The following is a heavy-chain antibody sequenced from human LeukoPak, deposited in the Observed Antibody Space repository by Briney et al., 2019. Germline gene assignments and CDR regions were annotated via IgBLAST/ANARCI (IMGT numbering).Heavy chain of an antibody. D-gene: IGHD3-9*01. CDR3: ARQTTYYDILTGYAPTLYFDY. Sequence: SETLSLTCTVSGGSISSSGYYWGWIRQPPGKGLEWIGSIYYSGSTYYNPSLKSRVTISVDTSKNQFSLKLSSVTAADTAVYYCARQTTYYDILTGYAPTLYFDYWGQGTLVTVSS. V-gene: IGHV4-39*01. CDR1: GGSISSSGYY. CDR2: IYYSGST. J-gene: IGHJ4*02.